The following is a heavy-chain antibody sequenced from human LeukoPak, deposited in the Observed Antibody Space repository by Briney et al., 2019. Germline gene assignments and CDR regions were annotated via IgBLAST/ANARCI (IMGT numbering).Heavy chain of an antibody. CDR2: INHSGST. CDR3: ARRGYDHDY. J-gene: IGHJ4*02. D-gene: IGHD5-12*01. V-gene: IGHV4-34*01. CDR1: GGSFSGYY. Sequence: SETLSLTCAVYGGSFSGYYWSWIRQPPGKGLEWIGEINHSGSTNYNPSLKSRVTISVDTSKNQLSLKLSSVTAADTAVYYCARRGYDHDYWGQGTLVTVSS.